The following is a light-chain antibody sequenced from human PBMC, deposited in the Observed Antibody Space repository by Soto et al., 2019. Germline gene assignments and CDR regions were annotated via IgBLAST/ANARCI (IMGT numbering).Light chain of an antibody. J-gene: IGLJ1*01. Sequence: SYDVTQPPWVSVAPGQTARITCGGNNIGSTSVHWYKQSPGQAPVLVVYDDNDRPSGIPERFSGFNSENTATLTITRVEAGDEADYYCQVWNISTDHYGFGTGTKVTVL. CDR2: DDN. CDR1: NIGSTS. V-gene: IGLV3-21*02. CDR3: QVWNISTDHYG.